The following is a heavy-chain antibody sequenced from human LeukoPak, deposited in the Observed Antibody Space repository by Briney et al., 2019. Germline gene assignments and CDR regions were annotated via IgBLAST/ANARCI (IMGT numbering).Heavy chain of an antibody. D-gene: IGHD6-6*01. V-gene: IGHV1-69*05. CDR2: IIPIFGTA. J-gene: IGHJ5*02. CDR1: GGTFSSYA. CDR3: ARDPLAAPTSRGWFDP. Sequence: SAKVSCKASGGTFSSYAISWVRQAPGQGLEWMGGIIPIFGTANYAQKFQGRVTITTDESTSTAYMERSSLRSEDTAVYYGARDPLAAPTSRGWFDPWGQGTLVTVSS.